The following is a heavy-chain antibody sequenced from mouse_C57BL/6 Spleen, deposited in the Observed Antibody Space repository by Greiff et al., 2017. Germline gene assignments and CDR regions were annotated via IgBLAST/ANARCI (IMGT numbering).Heavy chain of an antibody. CDR1: GYSFTDYN. CDR3: ARSVNSTVVARYFDV. D-gene: IGHD1-1*01. CDR2: INPKYGTT. Sequence: EVQLQQSGPELVKPGASVKISCKASGYSFTDYNMNWVKQSNGKSLEWIGVINPKYGTTSYSQKFKGKATLTVDQSSSTAYMQLNSLTSEDSAVYYCARSVNSTVVARYFDVWGTGTTVTVSS. V-gene: IGHV1-39*01. J-gene: IGHJ1*03.